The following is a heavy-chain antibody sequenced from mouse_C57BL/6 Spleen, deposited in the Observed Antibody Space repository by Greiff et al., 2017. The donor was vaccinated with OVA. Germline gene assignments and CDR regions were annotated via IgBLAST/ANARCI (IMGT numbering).Heavy chain of an antibody. CDR3: ANSNYRVYYAMDY. D-gene: IGHD2-5*01. V-gene: IGHV1-50*01. CDR1: GYTFTSYW. J-gene: IGHJ4*01. Sequence: QVQLQQPGAELVKPGASVKLSCKASGYTFTSYWMQWVKQRPGQGLEWIGEIDPSDSYTNYNQKFKGKATLTVDTSSSTAYMQLSSLTSEDSAVYYCANSNYRVYYAMDYWGQGTSVTVSS. CDR2: IDPSDSYT.